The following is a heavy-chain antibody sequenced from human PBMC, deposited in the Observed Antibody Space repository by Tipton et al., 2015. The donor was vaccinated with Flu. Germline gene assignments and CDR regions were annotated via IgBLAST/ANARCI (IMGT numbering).Heavy chain of an antibody. J-gene: IGHJ4*02. CDR3: ARSMILGRYFDY. V-gene: IGHV4-38-2*01. CDR1: GYSINSYF. CDR2: VYHSGTT. Sequence: TLSLTCSVSGYSINSYFWGWVRQPPGKGLEWIGSVYHSGTTYYNPSLKSRVTILADTSKNQFSLKLRSVTAADTAVYYCARSMILGRYFDYWGQGTLVTVSS. D-gene: IGHD3-16*01.